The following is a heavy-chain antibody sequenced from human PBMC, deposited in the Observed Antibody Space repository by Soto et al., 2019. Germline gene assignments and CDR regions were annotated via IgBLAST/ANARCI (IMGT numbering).Heavy chain of an antibody. J-gene: IGHJ4*02. CDR1: GGTFSSYA. Sequence: SVKVSCKASGGTFSSYAISWVRQAPGQGLEWMGGIIPIFGTANYAQKFQGRVTITADESTSTAYMELSSLRSEDTAVYYCARTVLYCGGDCYSGYFDYWGQGTLVTVP. D-gene: IGHD2-21*02. CDR2: IIPIFGTA. V-gene: IGHV1-69*13. CDR3: ARTVLYCGGDCYSGYFDY.